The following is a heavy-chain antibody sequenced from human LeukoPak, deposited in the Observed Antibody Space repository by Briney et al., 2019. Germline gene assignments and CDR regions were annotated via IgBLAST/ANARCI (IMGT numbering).Heavy chain of an antibody. D-gene: IGHD3-10*01. J-gene: IGHJ5*01. CDR3: ARAERRINLARGVFGSHFDS. V-gene: IGHV4-34*01. Sequence: PSETLSLTCAVSGGSFSRPFWSWIRQTPGEGLEWIGEIDHSGRTDYNPSLEGRVTMSVDTSKNQFSLRLTSVTAADTAVYFCARAERRINLARGVFGSHFDSWGQGTLVSVSS. CDR2: IDHSGRT. CDR1: GGSFSRPF.